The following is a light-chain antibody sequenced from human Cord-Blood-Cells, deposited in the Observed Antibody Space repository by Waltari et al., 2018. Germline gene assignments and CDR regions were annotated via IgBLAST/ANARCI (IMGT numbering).Light chain of an antibody. CDR2: DVS. V-gene: IGLV2-11*01. J-gene: IGLJ2*01. CDR3: CSYAGSYFL. CDR1: SSDVGGYNY. Sequence: QSALTQPRSVSGSPGQPVTISCTGTSSDVGGYNYVSWYQQHPGKAPKLMIYDVSKRPSGVPDRFSGSKSGNTASLTISGLQAEDEADYYCCSYAGSYFLFGGGTKLTVL.